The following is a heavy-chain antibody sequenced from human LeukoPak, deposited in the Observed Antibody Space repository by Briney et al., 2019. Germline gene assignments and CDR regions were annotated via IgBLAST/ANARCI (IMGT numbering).Heavy chain of an antibody. J-gene: IGHJ6*03. Sequence: GGSLRLSCAVSGFTFTDYWMNWVRQAPGKGLEWVTFIRSDESNKYYADSVKGRFTISRDNSKNTLYLQMNSLRAEDTAVYYCAKDARIAVAGTPYYYYYSMDVWGKGTTVTVSS. CDR2: IRSDESNK. CDR1: GFTFTDYW. D-gene: IGHD6-19*01. V-gene: IGHV3-30*02. CDR3: AKDARIAVAGTPYYYYYSMDV.